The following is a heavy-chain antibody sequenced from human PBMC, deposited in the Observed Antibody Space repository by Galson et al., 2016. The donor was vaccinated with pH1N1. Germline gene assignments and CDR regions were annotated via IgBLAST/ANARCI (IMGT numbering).Heavy chain of an antibody. V-gene: IGHV3-7*01. CDR1: GFSFSSYW. J-gene: IGHJ4*02. CDR2: TKQDGSEI. Sequence: SLRLSCAASGFSFSSYWMSWVRQAPGKGLEWVANTKQDGSEIHYMDSVKGRFTISRDNAKSSVYLQMNSLRAEDTAVYYCTRKIGADWGQGTLVTVSS. D-gene: IGHD3-22*01. CDR3: TRKIGAD.